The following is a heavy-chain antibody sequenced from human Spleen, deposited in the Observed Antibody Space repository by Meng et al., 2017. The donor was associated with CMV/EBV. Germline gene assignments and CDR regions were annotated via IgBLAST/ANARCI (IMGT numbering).Heavy chain of an antibody. Sequence: LRLSCVASGFTFSTYGMHWVRQAPGKGLEWVAVITYDGNSKYYLDSVKGRFTISRDNSQNTLYLQMNSLRAEDTAVYYCAKNLGAPDYWGQGTLVTVSS. V-gene: IGHV3-30*18. CDR3: AKNLGAPDY. CDR1: GFTFSTYG. J-gene: IGHJ4*02. D-gene: IGHD1-26*01. CDR2: ITYDGNSK.